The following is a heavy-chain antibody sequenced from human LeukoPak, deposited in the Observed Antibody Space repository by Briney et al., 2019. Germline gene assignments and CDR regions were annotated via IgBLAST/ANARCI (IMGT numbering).Heavy chain of an antibody. CDR2: IYYSGST. CDR3: ARDRRSEDFWSGLDY. J-gene: IGHJ4*02. V-gene: IGHV4-59*01. D-gene: IGHD3-3*01. CDR1: GRFISRYY. Sequence: SQTLSLTCTVSGRFISRYYWSWIRQPPGKGLEWIGYIYYSGSTNYNPSFKSRVTISVDASKNQCSLKLSSVTAADTAVYYCARDRRSEDFWSGLDYWGQGTLVTVSS.